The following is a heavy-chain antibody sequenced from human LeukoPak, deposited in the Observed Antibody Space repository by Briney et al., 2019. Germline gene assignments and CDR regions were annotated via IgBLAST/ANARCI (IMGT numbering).Heavy chain of an antibody. Sequence: GGSLRLSCAASGFTFSSYGMHWVRQAPGKGLEWVAFIRYDGSNKYYADSVKGRFTISRDNSKNTLYMQMNSLRAEDTAVYYCAKGDKPVIAMVKFDYWGQGTLVTVSS. V-gene: IGHV3-30*02. CDR1: GFTFSSYG. CDR2: IRYDGSNK. CDR3: AKGDKPVIAMVKFDY. D-gene: IGHD5-18*01. J-gene: IGHJ4*02.